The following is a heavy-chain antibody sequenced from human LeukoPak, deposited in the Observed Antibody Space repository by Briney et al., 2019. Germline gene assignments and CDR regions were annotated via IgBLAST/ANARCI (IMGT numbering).Heavy chain of an antibody. J-gene: IGHJ6*02. CDR1: GFTFSNYW. V-gene: IGHV3-33*08. CDR3: TVYYDSSGQPKYYYYGMDV. CDR2: IWYDGSNK. Sequence: GGSLRLSCEASGFTFSNYWMSWVRQAPGKGLEWVAVIWYDGSNKYYADSVKGRFTISRDNSKNTLYLQMNSLRAEDTAVYYCTVYYDSSGQPKYYYYGMDVWGQGTTVTVSS. D-gene: IGHD3-22*01.